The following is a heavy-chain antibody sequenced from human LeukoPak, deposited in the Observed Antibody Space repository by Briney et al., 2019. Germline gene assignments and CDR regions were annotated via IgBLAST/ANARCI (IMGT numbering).Heavy chain of an antibody. V-gene: IGHV3-21*01. Sequence: GGPLRLSCGASGFNFSCYIMNWVPQATGKGIEWVSSISSSSSYIYYADSVKGRFTISRDNAKNSVYLQMNSLRDEDTAVYYCASGRYYFDYWGQGTLVTVSS. CDR3: ASGRYYFDY. CDR1: GFNFSCYI. J-gene: IGHJ4*02. CDR2: ISSSSSYI.